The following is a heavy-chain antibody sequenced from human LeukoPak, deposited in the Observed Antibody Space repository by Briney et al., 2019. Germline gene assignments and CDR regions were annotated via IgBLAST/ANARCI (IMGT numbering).Heavy chain of an antibody. CDR3: ARDRNRYYYDSSDYYHNY. V-gene: IGHV1-2*06. CDR1: GYTFTGYY. CDR2: INPNSGGT. D-gene: IGHD3-22*01. Sequence: ASVKVSXKASGYTFTGYYMHWVRQAPGQGLEWMGRINPNSGGTNYAQKFHGRVTMTRDTSISTAYMELSRLRSDDTAVYYCARDRNRYYYDSSDYYHNYWGQGTLVTVSS. J-gene: IGHJ4*02.